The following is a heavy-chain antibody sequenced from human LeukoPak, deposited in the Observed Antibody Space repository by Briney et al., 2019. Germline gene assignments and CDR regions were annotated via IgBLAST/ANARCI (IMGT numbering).Heavy chain of an antibody. CDR2: ISYNGIDE. J-gene: IGHJ4*02. D-gene: IGHD2-15*01. CDR3: AKLGYGFDY. V-gene: IGHV3-30*18. Sequence: GGSLRLSCEVSGFTFRDYSIHWFRQAPGGGLEWVVHISYNGIDEHYAGSVKGRFTVTRDDSKNTAYLLMSGLTTEDTAFYYCAKLGYGFDYWGQGTLVIVSS. CDR1: GFTFRDYS.